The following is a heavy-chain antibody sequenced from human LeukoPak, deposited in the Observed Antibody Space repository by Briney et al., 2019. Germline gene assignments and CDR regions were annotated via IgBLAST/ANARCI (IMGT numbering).Heavy chain of an antibody. CDR3: AKLSHIAAAGAYTYHALDV. J-gene: IGHJ6*02. CDR2: VSYSGYT. CDR1: GGSLNNNH. V-gene: IGHV4-59*13. Sequence: SETLSLTCTVSGGSLNNNHWTWIRKPPGKGLEWIGFVSYSGYTEYNPSLNSRLTISTDTANNRFSLRLRSVTAADTAVYYCAKLSHIAAAGAYTYHALDVWGQGTTVSASS. D-gene: IGHD6-25*01.